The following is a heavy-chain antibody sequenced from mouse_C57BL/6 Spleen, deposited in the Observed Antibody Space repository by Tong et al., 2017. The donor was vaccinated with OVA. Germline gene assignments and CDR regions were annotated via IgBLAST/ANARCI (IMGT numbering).Heavy chain of an antibody. CDR2: ISYDGSN. V-gene: IGHV3-6*02. D-gene: IGHD2-1*01. CDR3: ARNLLSLYYFDY. Sequence: EVQLQESGPGLVKPSQSLSLTCSVTGYSITSGYYWNWIRQFPGNKLEWMGYISYDGSNNYNPSLKNRISITRDTSKNQFFRKLNSVTTEDTATYYCARNLLSLYYFDYWGQGTTLTVSS. CDR1: GYSITSGYY. J-gene: IGHJ2*01.